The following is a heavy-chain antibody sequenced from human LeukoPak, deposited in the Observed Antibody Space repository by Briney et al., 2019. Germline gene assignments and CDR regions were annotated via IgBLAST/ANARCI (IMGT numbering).Heavy chain of an antibody. Sequence: PSETLSLTCTVSGGSISSSSYYWGWIRQPPGKGLEWIGSIYYSGSTYYNPSLKSRVTISVDTSKNQFSLKLSSVTAADTAVYYCARGNYDFWSGYHPFDYWGQGTLVTVSS. D-gene: IGHD3-3*01. CDR2: IYYSGST. V-gene: IGHV4-39*07. CDR1: GGSISSSSYY. J-gene: IGHJ4*02. CDR3: ARGNYDFWSGYHPFDY.